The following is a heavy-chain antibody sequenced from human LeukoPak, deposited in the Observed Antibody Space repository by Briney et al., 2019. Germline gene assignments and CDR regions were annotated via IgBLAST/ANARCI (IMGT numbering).Heavy chain of an antibody. V-gene: IGHV4-39*07. J-gene: IGHJ3*02. CDR2: IYYSGST. D-gene: IGHD2-2*01. Sequence: PSETLSLTCTVSGGSISSSSYYWGWIRQPPGKGLEWIGSIYYSGSTYYNPSLKSRVTISVDTSKNQFSLKLSSVTAADTAVYYCARVDCSSTSCYAFDIWGQGTMVTVSS. CDR3: ARVDCSSTSCYAFDI. CDR1: GGSISSSSYY.